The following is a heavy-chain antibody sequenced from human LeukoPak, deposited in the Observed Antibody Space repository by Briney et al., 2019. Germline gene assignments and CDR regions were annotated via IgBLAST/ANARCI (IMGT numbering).Heavy chain of an antibody. CDR3: ARSGYSGYDGYWFDP. CDR2: IDRDYDK. D-gene: IGHD5-12*01. Sequence: SGPALVKPTQTLTLTCTFSGFSLSTSGMRVSWIRQPPGKALEWLARIDRDYDKFYSTSLKTRLIISKDTSKNQVVLTMTNMDPVDTATYYCARSGYSGYDGYWFDPWGQGTLVTVSS. V-gene: IGHV2-70*04. J-gene: IGHJ5*02. CDR1: GFSLSTSGMR.